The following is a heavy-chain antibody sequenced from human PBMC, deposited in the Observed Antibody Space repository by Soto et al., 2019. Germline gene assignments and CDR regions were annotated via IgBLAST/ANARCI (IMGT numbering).Heavy chain of an antibody. Sequence: SETLSLTCTVSGGSISSSSYYWGWIRQPPGKGLEWIGSIYYSGSTYYNPSLKSRVTISVDTSKNQFSLKLSSVSAADTAVYYCARRGDIVVVDGMDVWGQGTTVT. CDR3: ARRGDIVVVDGMDV. CDR1: GGSISSSSYY. CDR2: IYYSGST. V-gene: IGHV4-39*01. D-gene: IGHD2-2*01. J-gene: IGHJ6*02.